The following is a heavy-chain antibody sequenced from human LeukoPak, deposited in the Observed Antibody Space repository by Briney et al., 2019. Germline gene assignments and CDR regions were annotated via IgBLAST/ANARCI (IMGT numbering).Heavy chain of an antibody. V-gene: IGHV3-23*01. CDR3: ARVTCSGGSCYQDY. Sequence: GGSLRLSCAASGFTFSSYAMSWVRQAPGKGLEWVSAISGSGGSTYYADSVKGRFTISRDNSKNTLYLQMNSLRAEDTAVYYCARVTCSGGSCYQDYWGQGTLVTVSS. CDR2: ISGSGGST. CDR1: GFTFSSYA. J-gene: IGHJ4*02. D-gene: IGHD2-15*01.